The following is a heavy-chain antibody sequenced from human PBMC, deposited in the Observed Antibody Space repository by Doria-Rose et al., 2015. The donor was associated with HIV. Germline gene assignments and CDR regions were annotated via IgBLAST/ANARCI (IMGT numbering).Heavy chain of an antibody. J-gene: IGHJ4*02. CDR3: ARIKSSRWYHKYYFDF. CDR2: IFSDDER. D-gene: IGHD6-13*01. V-gene: IGHV2-26*01. CDR1: GVSLSSPGMG. Sequence: QESGPVLVKPTETLTLTCTVSGVSLSSPGMGVSWIRQPPGKALEWLANIFSDDERSYKTSLKISLTISRSTSKSQVVLTMTDMDPVDTATYYCARIKSSRWYHKYYFDFWGQGTLVIVSA.